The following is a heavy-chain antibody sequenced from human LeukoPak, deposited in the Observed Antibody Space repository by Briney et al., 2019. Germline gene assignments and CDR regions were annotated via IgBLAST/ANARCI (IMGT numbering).Heavy chain of an antibody. J-gene: IGHJ6*02. V-gene: IGHV3-30*02. D-gene: IGHD5-18*01. Sequence: GGSLRLSCAASGFTFSSYGTHWVRQAPGKGLEWVAFIRYDGSNKYYADSVKGRFTISRDNSKNTLYLQMNSLRAEDTAVYYCAKSMVSLYGMDVWGQGTTVTVSS. CDR2: IRYDGSNK. CDR3: AKSMVSLYGMDV. CDR1: GFTFSSYG.